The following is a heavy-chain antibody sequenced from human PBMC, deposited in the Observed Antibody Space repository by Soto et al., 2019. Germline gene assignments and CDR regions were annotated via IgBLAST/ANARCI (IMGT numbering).Heavy chain of an antibody. CDR3: ARDPQVAAATPGGNYYSGMDI. J-gene: IGHJ6*02. CDR2: IIPIFGTA. Sequence: QVQLVQSGAEVKKPGSSVKVSCKACGGTFSSYTISWVRQAPGQGLEWMVGIIPIFGTANYAQKFQGRVTITADESTSTAYMELSSVRSEDTAVYDCARDPQVAAATPGGNYYSGMDIWGQALTLTVSS. V-gene: IGHV1-69*12. CDR1: GGTFSSYT. D-gene: IGHD2-15*01.